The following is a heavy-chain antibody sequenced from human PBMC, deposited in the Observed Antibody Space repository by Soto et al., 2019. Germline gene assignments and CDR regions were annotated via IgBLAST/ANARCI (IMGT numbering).Heavy chain of an antibody. CDR3: AKNEATGYGDYFDY. D-gene: IGHD4-17*01. CDR1: GFTFSSYG. Sequence: GSLRLSCAASGFTFSSYGMHWVRQAPGKGLEWVAVISYDGSNKYYADSVKGRFTISRDNSKNTLYLQMNSLRAEDTAVYYCAKNEATGYGDYFDYWGQGTLVTVSS. CDR2: ISYDGSNK. V-gene: IGHV3-30*18. J-gene: IGHJ4*02.